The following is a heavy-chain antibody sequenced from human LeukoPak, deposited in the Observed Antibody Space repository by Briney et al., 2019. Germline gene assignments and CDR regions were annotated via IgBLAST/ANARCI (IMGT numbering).Heavy chain of an antibody. CDR2: ISSTSSDI. CDR1: GFTFSTYS. D-gene: IGHD5-12*01. CDR3: ARAMVDTNWYFDY. J-gene: IGHJ4*02. V-gene: IGHV3-21*01. Sequence: GGSLRLSCAASGFTFSTYSMNWVRQAPGKGLEWVSSISSTSSDIYYADSVKGRFTISRDNAKNSLYLQMNSLRAEDRAVYYCARAMVDTNWYFDYWGQGTLVTVSS.